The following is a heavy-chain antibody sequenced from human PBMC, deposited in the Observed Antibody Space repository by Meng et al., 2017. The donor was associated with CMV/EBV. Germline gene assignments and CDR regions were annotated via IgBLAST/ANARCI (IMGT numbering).Heavy chain of an antibody. CDR1: GGSISSSSYY. V-gene: IGHV4-39*07. J-gene: IGHJ4*02. Sequence: QLPLRESGPGLVKPSETLSLTCTVPGGSISSSSYYWGWIRQPPGKGLEWIGSIYYSGSTYYNPSLKSRVTISVDTSKNQFSLKLSSVTAADTAVYYCARGGIAAAGLHWGQGTLVTVSS. D-gene: IGHD6-13*01. CDR2: IYYSGST. CDR3: ARGGIAAAGLH.